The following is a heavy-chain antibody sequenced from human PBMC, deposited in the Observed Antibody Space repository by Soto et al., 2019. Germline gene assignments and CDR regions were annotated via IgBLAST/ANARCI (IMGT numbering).Heavy chain of an antibody. Sequence: QVRLVQSGPELKDPGASVRISCTPFGFPLARYYIHWVRQAPGQGPEWIGYISGNGDSTAYSQKFKGRVTITIGSMELSSLRSDDAAMYYCARERDFGELSYDLWGQRTLVTVSS. V-gene: IGHV1-46*01. CDR3: ARERDFGELSYDL. CDR1: GFPLARYY. D-gene: IGHD3-10*01. J-gene: IGHJ4*02. CDR2: ISGNGDST.